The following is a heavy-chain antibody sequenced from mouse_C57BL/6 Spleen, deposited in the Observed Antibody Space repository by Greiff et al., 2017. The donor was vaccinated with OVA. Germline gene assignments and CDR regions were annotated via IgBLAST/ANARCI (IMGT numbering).Heavy chain of an antibody. J-gene: IGHJ2*01. CDR2: ISYDGSN. D-gene: IGHD1-1*01. CDR3: AREGSYYYGSFDY. CDR1: GYSITSGYY. Sequence: EVHLVESGPGLVKPSQSLSLTCSVTGYSITSGYYWNWIRQFPGNKLEWMGYISYDGSNNYNPSLKNRISITRDTSKNQFFLKLNSVTTEDTATYYCAREGSYYYGSFDYCGQGTTLTVSS. V-gene: IGHV3-6*01.